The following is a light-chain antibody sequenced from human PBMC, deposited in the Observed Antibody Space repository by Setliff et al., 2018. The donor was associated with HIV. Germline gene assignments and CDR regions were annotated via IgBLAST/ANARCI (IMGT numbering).Light chain of an antibody. Sequence: QSALTQPRSVSGSPGQSVTLSCTGSSSDVGAYNYVSWYQQYPGKAPKLIIYDVSKRPSGVPDRFSGSKSGDTASLTISGLQSEDEADYYCCSYAGTYTYIFGSGTKVTV. CDR3: CSYAGTYTYI. J-gene: IGLJ1*01. V-gene: IGLV2-11*01. CDR1: SSDVGAYNY. CDR2: DVS.